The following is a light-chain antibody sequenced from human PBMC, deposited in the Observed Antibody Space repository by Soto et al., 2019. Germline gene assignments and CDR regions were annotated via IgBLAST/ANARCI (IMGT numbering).Light chain of an antibody. V-gene: IGKV3D-15*01. J-gene: IGKJ5*01. CDR3: QQYNNWPPQIT. CDR1: QIVSNN. CDR2: GAS. Sequence: EIVLTQSPGTLSLSPGERATLSCRASQIVSNNYLAWYQQKPGQAPRLLIYGASNRATGIPDRFSGSGSGTEFTLTISSLQSEDFAVYYCQQYNNWPPQITFGQGTRLEIK.